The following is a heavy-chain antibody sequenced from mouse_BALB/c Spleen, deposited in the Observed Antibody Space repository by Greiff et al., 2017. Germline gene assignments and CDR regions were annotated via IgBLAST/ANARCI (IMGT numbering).Heavy chain of an antibody. D-gene: IGHD1-1*01. CDR2: IYPSDSYT. J-gene: IGHJ4*01. Sequence: QVQLQQSGAELVRPGASVKLSCKASGYTFTSYWINWVKQRPGQGLEWIGNIYPSDSYTNYNQKFKDKATLTVDKSSSTAYMQLSSPTSEDSAVYYCTRFGRYDAMDYWGQGTSVTVSS. CDR3: TRFGRYDAMDY. V-gene: IGHV1-69*02. CDR1: GYTFTSYW.